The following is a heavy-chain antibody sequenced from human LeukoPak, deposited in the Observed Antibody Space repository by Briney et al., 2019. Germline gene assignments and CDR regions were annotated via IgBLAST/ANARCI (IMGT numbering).Heavy chain of an antibody. J-gene: IGHJ3*02. CDR2: INWNGGST. Sequence: GGSLRLSCAASGFPFDDYGMNWVRQVPGKGLEWVSGINWNGGSTGYADSVKGRFTISRDNAKNSLYLQMNSLRAEDTALYYCARDIVLIAVAVRGSFDIWGQGTMVTVSS. CDR3: ARDIVLIAVAVRGSFDI. CDR1: GFPFDDYG. V-gene: IGHV3-20*04. D-gene: IGHD6-19*01.